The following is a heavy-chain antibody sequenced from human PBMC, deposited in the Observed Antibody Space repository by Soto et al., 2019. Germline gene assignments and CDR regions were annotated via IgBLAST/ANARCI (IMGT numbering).Heavy chain of an antibody. CDR2: IGRSGETI. CDR3: ARGYRVTGSTRLGYYYYGMDV. V-gene: IGHV3-48*03. CDR1: VFTFSSFD. J-gene: IGHJ6*02. Sequence: GGALSLSGVGSVFTFSSFDRNWFRQSPVKVLKRLSYIGRSGETIYYADSVKGRFTISRDNAKSSLFLQMNSLRAEDTAVYYCARGYRVTGSTRLGYYYYGMDVWGQGTTVTVSS. D-gene: IGHD1-7*01.